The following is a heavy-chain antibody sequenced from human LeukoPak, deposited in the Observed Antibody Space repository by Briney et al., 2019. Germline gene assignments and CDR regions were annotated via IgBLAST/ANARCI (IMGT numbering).Heavy chain of an antibody. CDR1: GFTFSYYW. D-gene: IGHD5-24*01. J-gene: IGHJ4*02. CDR2: INQDGSEK. Sequence: GGSLRLSCAASGFTFSYYWMSWVRQAPGKGLEWVANINQDGSEKYYVDAVKGRFTISRDNAKNSLYLQMNSLRAEDTAVYYCARIVEMACNWGQGTLVTVSS. V-gene: IGHV3-7*01. CDR3: ARIVEMACN.